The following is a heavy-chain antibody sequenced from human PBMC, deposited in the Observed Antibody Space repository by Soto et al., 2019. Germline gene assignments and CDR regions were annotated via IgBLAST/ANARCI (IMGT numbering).Heavy chain of an antibody. D-gene: IGHD6-19*01. V-gene: IGHV3-9*01. CDR3: AKDKEQWLVLLEY. Sequence: PGGSLRLSCAASGFTFDDYAMHWVRQAPGKGLEWVSGISWNSGSIGYADSVKGRFTISRDNAKNSLYLQMNSLRAEDTALYYCAKDKEQWLVLLEYWGQGTLVTVSS. CDR1: GFTFDDYA. CDR2: ISWNSGSI. J-gene: IGHJ4*02.